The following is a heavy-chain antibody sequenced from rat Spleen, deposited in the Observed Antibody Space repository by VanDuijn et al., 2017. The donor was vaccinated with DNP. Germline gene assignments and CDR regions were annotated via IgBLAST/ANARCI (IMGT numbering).Heavy chain of an antibody. CDR3: ARRNWLYFDY. CDR2: ITSSGSGT. J-gene: IGHJ2*01. D-gene: IGHD1-12*03. Sequence: EVQLMESGGDLVQPGRSLKLSCVASGFTFNYYWMIWIRQVPGKGLDWVASITSSGSGTYYPDSVKGRFTISRDDAKNTLSLQMNSLRSEDTATYYCARRNWLYFDYWGQGVMVTVSS. V-gene: IGHV5-31*01. CDR1: GFTFNYYW.